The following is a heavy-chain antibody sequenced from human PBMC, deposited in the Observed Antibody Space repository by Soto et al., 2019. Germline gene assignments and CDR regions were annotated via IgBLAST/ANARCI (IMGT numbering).Heavy chain of an antibody. CDR3: AGPRLSITIYRGWFDP. Sequence: PGGSLRLSCAASGFTFSSYAMHWVRQAPGKGLEWVAVISYDGSNKYYADSVKGRFTISRDNSKNTLYLQMNSLRAEDTAVYYCAGPRLSITIYRGWFDPWGQGTLVTVSS. CDR2: ISYDGSNK. CDR1: GFTFSSYA. V-gene: IGHV3-30-3*01. J-gene: IGHJ5*02. D-gene: IGHD3-9*01.